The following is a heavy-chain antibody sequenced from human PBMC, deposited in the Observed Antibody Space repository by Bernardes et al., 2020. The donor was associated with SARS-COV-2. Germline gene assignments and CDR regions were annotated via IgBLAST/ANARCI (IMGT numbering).Heavy chain of an antibody. J-gene: IGHJ6*02. CDR2: ISSSGDTT. D-gene: IGHD3-10*02. V-gene: IGHV3-23*01. Sequence: GGSLILSCAASGFTVSSNYMSWVRQAPGQGLEWVSTISSSGDTTYYADSVKGRFTVSRDNSKNMLYLQLNSLRAEDTALYYCAKGSEVFGYNMRGFYSYYFGLDVWGQGTTVTVSS. CDR3: AKGSEVFGYNMRGFYSYYFGLDV. CDR1: GFTVSSNY.